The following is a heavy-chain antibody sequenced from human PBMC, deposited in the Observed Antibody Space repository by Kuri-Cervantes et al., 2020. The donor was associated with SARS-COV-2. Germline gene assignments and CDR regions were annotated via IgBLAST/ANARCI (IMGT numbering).Heavy chain of an antibody. CDR2: IYSGGTT. D-gene: IGHD2-2*02. Sequence: SETLSLTCTVSGGSIRSDGYYWSWIRQRPGKGLEWIGYIYSGGTTYYSPSLKSRLTISMDTSKNHFSLELGAVTAADTAVYYCARESTYTFDIWGQGTLVTVSS. J-gene: IGHJ3*02. CDR3: ARESTYTFDI. V-gene: IGHV4-31*03. CDR1: GGSIRSDGYY.